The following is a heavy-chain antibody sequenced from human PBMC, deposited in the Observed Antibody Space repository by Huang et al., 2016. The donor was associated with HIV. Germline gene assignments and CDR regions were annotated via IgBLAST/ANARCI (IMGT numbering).Heavy chain of an antibody. CDR3: ARAKDTWDAYDI. V-gene: IGHV3-30-3*01. CDR2: ISNDGSNN. Sequence: QVQLVESGGGVVQPGRSLRLSCAASGFPFNNHARHWVRQAPGKWLDWVAVISNDGSNNYYADSGKGRFTISRDSSKSTLFLHMTSLRTEDTAVYYCARAKDTWDAYDIWGQGTMVIVSS. D-gene: IGHD5-18*01. J-gene: IGHJ3*02. CDR1: GFPFNNHA.